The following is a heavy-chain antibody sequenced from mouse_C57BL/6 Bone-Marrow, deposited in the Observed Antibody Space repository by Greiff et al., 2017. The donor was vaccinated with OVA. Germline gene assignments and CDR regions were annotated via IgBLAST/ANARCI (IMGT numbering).Heavy chain of an antibody. J-gene: IGHJ3*01. CDR3: AREIWDYSFAY. V-gene: IGHV3-6*01. CDR1: GYSITSGYY. D-gene: IGHD2-13*01. Sequence: VQLQQSGPGLVKPSQSLSLTCSVTGYSITSGYYWHWIRQFPGNKLEWMGYISYDGSNNYNPSLKNRISITRDTSKNQFFLKLNSVTTEDTATYYCAREIWDYSFAYWGQGTLVTVSA. CDR2: ISYDGSN.